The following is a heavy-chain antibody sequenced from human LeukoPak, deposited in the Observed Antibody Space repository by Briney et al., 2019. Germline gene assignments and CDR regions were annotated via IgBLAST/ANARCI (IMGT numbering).Heavy chain of an antibody. Sequence: GGSLRLSCAASGFTFSSYGMHWVRQAPGKGLEWVAVIWYDGSNKYYADSVKGRFTISRDNSKNTLYLQMNSLRAEDTAVYYCAKEPLSPYYYYYMDVWGKGTTVTVSS. D-gene: IGHD2-2*01. J-gene: IGHJ6*03. CDR2: IWYDGSNK. CDR1: GFTFSSYG. V-gene: IGHV3-30*02. CDR3: AKEPLSPYYYYYMDV.